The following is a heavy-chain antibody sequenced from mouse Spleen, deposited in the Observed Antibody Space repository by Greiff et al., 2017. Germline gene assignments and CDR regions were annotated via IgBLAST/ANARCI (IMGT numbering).Heavy chain of an antibody. CDR3: ARHVLWRYFDV. J-gene: IGHJ1*01. CDR2: IYPRSGNT. V-gene: IGHV1-81*01. CDR1: GYTFTSYG. D-gene: IGHD1-1*02. Sequence: VQLQQSGAELARPGASVKLSCKASGYTFTSYGISWVKQRTGQGLEWIGEIYPRSGNTYYNEKFKGKATLTADKSSSTAYMELSRLTSEDSAVYFCARHVLWRYFDVWGAGTTVTVSS.